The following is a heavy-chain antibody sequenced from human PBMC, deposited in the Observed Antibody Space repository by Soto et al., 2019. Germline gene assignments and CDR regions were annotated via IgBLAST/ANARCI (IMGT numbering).Heavy chain of an antibody. CDR2: ISAYNGNT. V-gene: IGHV1-18*01. D-gene: IGHD3-9*01. Sequence: ASVKVSCKASGYTFTSYGISWVRQAPGQGLEWMGWISAYNGNTNYAQKLQGRVTMTTDTSTSTAYMELRSLRSDDTAVYYCARIPGLRYFDWLLESYYFVYWGQGTLVTVSS. J-gene: IGHJ4*02. CDR1: GYTFTSYG. CDR3: ARIPGLRYFDWLLESYYFVY.